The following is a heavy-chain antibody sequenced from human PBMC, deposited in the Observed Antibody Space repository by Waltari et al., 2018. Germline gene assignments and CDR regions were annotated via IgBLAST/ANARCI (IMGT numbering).Heavy chain of an antibody. Sequence: EVQLVESGGGLVQVGGSLRPSCLASGFGFSTKWMSWVCQAPGKGLEWLANINQDGSEKYSVDSVKGRFTISRDNAKNSLFLQMNSLRAEDTAVYYCAKYDFWTGYSFDCWGQGTLVTVSS. CDR1: GFGFSTKW. CDR3: AKYDFWTGYSFDC. CDR2: INQDGSEK. V-gene: IGHV3-7*01. J-gene: IGHJ4*02. D-gene: IGHD3-3*01.